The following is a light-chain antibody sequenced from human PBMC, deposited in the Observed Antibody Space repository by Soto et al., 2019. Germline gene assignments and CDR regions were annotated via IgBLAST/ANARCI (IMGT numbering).Light chain of an antibody. CDR1: SSDVGVYNY. V-gene: IGLV2-11*01. Sequence: QSALTQPRSVSGSPGQSVTISCTGTSSDVGVYNYVSWYQQHPGKAPKLMIYDVSKRPSGVPDRFSGSKSGNTASLTLSGLQAEDEADYYCCSYAGSYTVVFGGATKLT. J-gene: IGLJ3*02. CDR2: DVS. CDR3: CSYAGSYTVV.